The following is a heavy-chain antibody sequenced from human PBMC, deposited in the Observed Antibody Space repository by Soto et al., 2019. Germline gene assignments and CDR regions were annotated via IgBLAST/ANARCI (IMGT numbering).Heavy chain of an antibody. CDR1: GYTFTSYG. V-gene: IGHV1-18*01. Sequence: QVQLVQSGSEIKKPGASVKVSCKAFGYTFTSYGIGWVRQAPGQGLEWMGWISVYNDNTNYAQKFQGRVTMTTETSSSTAYMELRSLKSDAAAVYYCARSGGDGHWGQGTLVTVSS. D-gene: IGHD2-21*02. J-gene: IGHJ1*01. CDR2: ISVYNDNT. CDR3: ARSGGDGH.